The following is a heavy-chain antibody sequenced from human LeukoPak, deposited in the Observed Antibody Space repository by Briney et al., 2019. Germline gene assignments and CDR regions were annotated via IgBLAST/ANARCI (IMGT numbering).Heavy chain of an antibody. J-gene: IGHJ4*02. CDR1: GYTFTSYY. CDR2: INPSGGST. CDR3: ARERQQQGSSTSHFDY. Sequence: ASVKVSCKASGYTFTSYYMHWVRQAPGQGLEWMGIINPSGGSTSYAQKFQGRVTMTRDTSTSTVYMELSSLRSEDTAVYYCARERQQQGSSTSHFDYWGQGTLVTVSS. V-gene: IGHV1-46*03. D-gene: IGHD2-2*01.